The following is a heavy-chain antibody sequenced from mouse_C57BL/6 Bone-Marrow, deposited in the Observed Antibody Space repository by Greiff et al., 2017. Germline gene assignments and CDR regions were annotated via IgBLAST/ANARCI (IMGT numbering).Heavy chain of an antibody. Sequence: EVKLMESGGGLVKPGGSLKLSCAASGFTFSDYGMHWVRQAPEKGLEWVAYISSGSSTIYYADKVKGRFTISRDNAKITLFLQMTSLRSEDTAMYYCARDSSGPSYWGQGTTLTVSS. CDR2: ISSGSSTI. CDR3: ARDSSGPSY. J-gene: IGHJ2*01. V-gene: IGHV5-17*01. D-gene: IGHD3-2*02. CDR1: GFTFSDYG.